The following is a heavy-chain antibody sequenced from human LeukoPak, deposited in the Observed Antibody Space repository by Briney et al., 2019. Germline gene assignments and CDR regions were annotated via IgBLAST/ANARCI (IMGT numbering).Heavy chain of an antibody. CDR3: ARHFDGSGSQSMDV. CDR2: IYYSGST. V-gene: IGHV4-59*08. J-gene: IGHJ6*02. D-gene: IGHD3-10*01. CDR1: GGSISSYY. Sequence: SETLSLTCTVSGGSISSYYWSWIRQPPGKGLEWIGYIYYSGSTNYNPSLKSRVTISVDTSKNQFSLKLSSVTAADTAVYYCARHFDGSGSQSMDVWGQGTTVTVSS.